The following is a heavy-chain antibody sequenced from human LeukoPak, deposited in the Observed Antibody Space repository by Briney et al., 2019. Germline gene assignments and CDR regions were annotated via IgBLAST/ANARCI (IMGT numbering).Heavy chain of an antibody. CDR3: ARAKRYFDWLYPFYFDC. V-gene: IGHV3-48*03. D-gene: IGHD3-9*01. CDR1: GFTLSSHE. Sequence: GGSLRLSCTASGFTLSSHEINWVRQAPGKGLEWLAYISSSGSDIHYADSVKGRFIISRDNAKDSLYLQMNGLRADDTAVYYCARAKRYFDWLYPFYFDCWGQGTLVTVSS. CDR2: ISSSGSDI. J-gene: IGHJ4*02.